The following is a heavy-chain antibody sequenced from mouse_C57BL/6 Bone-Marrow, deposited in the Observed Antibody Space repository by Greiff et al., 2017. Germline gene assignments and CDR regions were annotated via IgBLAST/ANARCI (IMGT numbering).Heavy chain of an antibody. V-gene: IGHV2-4*01. D-gene: IGHD1-1*01. Sequence: VKLVESGPGLVQPSQSLSITCTVSGFSLTSYGVHWVRQPPGKGLEWLGVIWSGGSTDYNAAFISRLSISKDNSKSQVFFKMNSLQADDTAIYYCAAYYYGTSYYYAMDYWGQGTSVTVSS. CDR2: IWSGGST. J-gene: IGHJ4*01. CDR3: AAYYYGTSYYYAMDY. CDR1: GFSLTSYG.